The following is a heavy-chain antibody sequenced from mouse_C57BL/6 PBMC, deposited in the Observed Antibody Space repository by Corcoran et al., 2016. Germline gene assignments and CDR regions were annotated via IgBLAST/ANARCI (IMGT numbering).Heavy chain of an antibody. CDR3: AREIYSNYLDY. V-gene: IGHV1-26*01. CDR2: INPNNGGT. Sequence: EVQLQQSGPELVKPGASVKISCKASGYTFTDYYMNWVKQSHGKSLEWIGDINPNNGGTSYNQKFKGKATLTVDKSSSTAYMELRSLTSEDSAVYYCAREIYSNYLDYWGQGTTLTVSS. D-gene: IGHD2-5*01. CDR1: GYTFTDYY. J-gene: IGHJ2*01.